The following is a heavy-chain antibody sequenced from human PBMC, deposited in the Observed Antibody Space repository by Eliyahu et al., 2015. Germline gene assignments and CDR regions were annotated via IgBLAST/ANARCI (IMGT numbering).Heavy chain of an antibody. V-gene: IGHV3-53*01. D-gene: IGHD2-2*01. CDR3: AASSTI. J-gene: IGHJ3*02. Sequence: EVQLVESGGGLIQPGGSLRLSCAASGFTVSSNYMXWVRQAPGKGLEWVSLIYSGNSTYYADSVKGRFTISTDNSKNTVYLQMNNLRAEDTAVYYCAASSTIWGQGTMVTVSS. CDR2: IYSGNST. CDR1: GFTVSSNY.